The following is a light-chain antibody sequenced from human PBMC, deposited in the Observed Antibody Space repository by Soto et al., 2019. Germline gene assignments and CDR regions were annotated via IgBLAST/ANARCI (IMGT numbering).Light chain of an antibody. CDR1: QSIGGNF. CDR3: QKYNSAPHT. CDR2: AAS. J-gene: IGKJ1*01. Sequence: TQSPGTLSLSPGEGATLSCRASQSIGGNFLAWYQQKPGKVPKLLIYAASTLQSGVPSRFSGSGSGTDFTLTISSLQPEDVATYYCQKYNSAPHTFGQGTKVEIK. V-gene: IGKV1-27*01.